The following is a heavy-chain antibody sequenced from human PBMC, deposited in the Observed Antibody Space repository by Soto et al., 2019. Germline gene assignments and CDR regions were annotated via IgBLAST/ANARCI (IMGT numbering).Heavy chain of an antibody. Sequence: SETLSLTCTVSGVTVSSDAYYWSWIRQHPGKGLEWIGNIYHTGSTYYSPSLKSRVAISLDTSKNQFSLTLTSVTAADTAVYYCARYRFSGNKWSKFDYRGQGTLVTVSS. CDR3: ARYRFSGNKWSKFDY. CDR1: GVTVSSDAYY. D-gene: IGHD3-16*02. V-gene: IGHV4-31*03. CDR2: IYHTGST. J-gene: IGHJ4*02.